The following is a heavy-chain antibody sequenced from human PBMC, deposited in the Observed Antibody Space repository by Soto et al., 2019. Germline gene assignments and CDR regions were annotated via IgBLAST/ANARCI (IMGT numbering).Heavy chain of an antibody. CDR2: IDWDGDE. J-gene: IGHJ5*01. CDR3: ARSITSRGLFNWFDS. V-gene: IGHV2-70*01. D-gene: IGHD3-22*01. CDR1: WFSLSIIVIF. Sequence: SGPTLVNPTQTLTLTCTFSWFSLSIIVIFVSLIRQPPGNSLEWVALIDWDGDEYCSTSLETVLTISKYTSENQVFLTMSNMDPVDTXXYXCARSITSRGLFNWFDSWGQGTMVTVSS.